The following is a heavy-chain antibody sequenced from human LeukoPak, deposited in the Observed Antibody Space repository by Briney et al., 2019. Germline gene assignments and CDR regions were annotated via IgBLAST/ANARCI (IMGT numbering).Heavy chain of an antibody. CDR3: VRHDYDTSWGLDWFFDL. D-gene: IGHD2-2*01. Sequence: SETLSLTCTVSGDSIRSYYWSWIRQSPGKGLEWIAYIYYNGRTDSNPSLKSRVTISLDMSKNQLSLKLNSVTAADTAVYYCVRHDYDTSWGLDWFFDLRGRGTLVIVSS. CDR1: GDSIRSYY. J-gene: IGHJ2*01. CDR2: IYYNGRT. V-gene: IGHV4-59*08.